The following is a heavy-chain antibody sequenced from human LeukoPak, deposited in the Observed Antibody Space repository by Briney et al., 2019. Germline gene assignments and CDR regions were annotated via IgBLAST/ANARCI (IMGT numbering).Heavy chain of an antibody. CDR2: IYRSGTT. CDR1: GGSISSTNW. Sequence: SETLSLTCPVSGGSISSTNWRRWVRQPPRKGLEWIGEIYRSGTTNYKPSLKSRVTISLDKSRNHFSLKLTSVTAADSAVYYCARRSPYSTGWSSYFDYWGQGALVTVSS. CDR3: ARRSPYSTGWSSYFDY. J-gene: IGHJ4*02. V-gene: IGHV4-4*02. D-gene: IGHD6-19*01.